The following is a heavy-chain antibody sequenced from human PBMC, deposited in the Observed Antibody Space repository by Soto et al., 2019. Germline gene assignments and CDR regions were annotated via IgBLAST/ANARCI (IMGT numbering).Heavy chain of an antibody. J-gene: IGHJ5*02. Sequence: QVQLVQSGGELKKPGDSLKVSCKASGYTFTNFGVSWVRQAPGQGLEWMGWIVTYNGNTNSAQKFQGRLTMTTDTSTTTAYMELRSLTNDDTAVYYCARGPQSTGCLGKWFDPWGQGTLVTVSS. V-gene: IGHV1-18*04. CDR1: GYTFTNFG. CDR3: ARGPQSTGCLGKWFDP. CDR2: IVTYNGNT. D-gene: IGHD6-19*01.